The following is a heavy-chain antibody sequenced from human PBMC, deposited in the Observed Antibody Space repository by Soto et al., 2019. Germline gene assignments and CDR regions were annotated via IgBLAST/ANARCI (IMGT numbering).Heavy chain of an antibody. V-gene: IGHV1-8*01. CDR1: GYTFTSYD. CDR3: ARGGSGKWLVKFNWFDP. D-gene: IGHD6-19*01. J-gene: IGHJ5*02. Sequence: ASVKVSCKASGYTFTSYDINWVRQATGQGLEWMGWMNPNSGNTGYAQKFQGRVTMTRNTSISTAYMELSSLRSEDTAVYYCARGGSGKWLVKFNWFDPWGQGTLVTVSS. CDR2: MNPNSGNT.